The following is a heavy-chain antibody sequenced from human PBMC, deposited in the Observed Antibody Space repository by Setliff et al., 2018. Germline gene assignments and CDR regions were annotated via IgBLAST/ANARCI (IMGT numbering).Heavy chain of an antibody. CDR1: ASTFSNYW. J-gene: IGHJ5*02. V-gene: IGHV5-51*01. D-gene: IGHD2-2*01. CDR2: IYPDDSDT. CDR3: ARALYPSSFIGHNWFDP. Sequence: PGESLKISCKDSASTFSNYWIVWVRQMSGKGLEWMGMIYPDDSDTKYHPSFQGQVTISADKSISTAYLQWSSLKASDTAMYYCARALYPSSFIGHNWFDPWGQGTLVTVSS.